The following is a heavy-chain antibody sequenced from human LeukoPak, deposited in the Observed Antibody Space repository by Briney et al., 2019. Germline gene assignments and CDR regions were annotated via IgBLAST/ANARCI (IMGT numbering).Heavy chain of an antibody. CDR3: ARPPLL. J-gene: IGHJ4*02. Sequence: SGTLSLTCTVSGGXISSTIYYWAWIRQPPGKGLEWIGSFSYSGNTFYNSSLTSRVSISEDTSKNQFSLKLTSVTAADTAVYYCARPPLLWGQGILVTVSS. D-gene: IGHD2-21*01. CDR1: GGXISSTIYY. CDR2: FSYSGNT. V-gene: IGHV4-39*01.